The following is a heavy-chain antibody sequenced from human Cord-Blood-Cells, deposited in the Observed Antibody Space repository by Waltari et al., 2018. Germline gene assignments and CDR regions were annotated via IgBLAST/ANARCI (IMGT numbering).Heavy chain of an antibody. CDR1: GFTFSSYG. J-gene: IGHJ3*01. CDR3: AKWGLGLQFA. Sequence: QVQLVESGGGVVQPGGSLRLSCAASGFTFSSYGMHWVRQAPGKGLEGVAFLRYDGSNKYYADSVKGRFTIARDNSKNTLYLQMNSLRAEDTAVYYCAKWGLGLQFAWGQGTMVTVSS. D-gene: IGHD2-21*01. CDR2: LRYDGSNK. V-gene: IGHV3-30*02.